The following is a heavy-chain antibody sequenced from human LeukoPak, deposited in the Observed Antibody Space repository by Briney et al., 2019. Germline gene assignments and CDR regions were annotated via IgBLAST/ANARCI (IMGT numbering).Heavy chain of an antibody. D-gene: IGHD6-13*01. J-gene: IGHJ4*02. Sequence: GESLMISCKGSGYSFSNYWIGWVRQMPGKGLEWMGIIYPGDSDVRYSPSFQGQVTISADKSISTAYLQWSSLQASDTAMYYCARQGYNSTWDRYLAYWGQGTQVTVSS. V-gene: IGHV5-51*01. CDR1: GYSFSNYW. CDR2: IYPGDSDV. CDR3: ARQGYNSTWDRYLAY.